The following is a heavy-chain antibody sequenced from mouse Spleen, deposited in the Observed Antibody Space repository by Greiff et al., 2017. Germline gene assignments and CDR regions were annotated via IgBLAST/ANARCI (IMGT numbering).Heavy chain of an antibody. J-gene: IGHJ3*01. V-gene: IGHV1-82*01. CDR3: ASEYYGSSYKFAY. Sequence: QVHVKQSGPELVKPGASVKISCKASGYAFSSSWMNWVKQRPGKGLEWIGRIYPGDGDSNYNGKFKGKATLTADKSSSTAYMQLSSLTSEDSAVYFCASEYYGSSYKFAYWGQGTLVTVSA. D-gene: IGHD1-1*01. CDR2: IYPGDGDS. CDR1: GYAFSSSW.